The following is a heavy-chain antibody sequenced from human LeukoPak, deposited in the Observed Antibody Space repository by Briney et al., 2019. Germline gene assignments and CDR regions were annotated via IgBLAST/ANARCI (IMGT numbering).Heavy chain of an antibody. D-gene: IGHD5-12*01. CDR1: GFTFSSYA. Sequence: GGSLRLSCAASGFTFSSYAMSWVRQAPGKGLEWVSAISGSGGSTYYADSVKGRFTISRDNSKNTLYLQMNSLRAEDTAVYYCAKDGRGYSGYDPYFDYWGQGTLVTVSS. CDR2: ISGSGGST. J-gene: IGHJ4*02. V-gene: IGHV3-23*01. CDR3: AKDGRGYSGYDPYFDY.